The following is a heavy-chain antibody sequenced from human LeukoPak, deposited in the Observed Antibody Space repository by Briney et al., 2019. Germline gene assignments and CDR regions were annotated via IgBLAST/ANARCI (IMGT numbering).Heavy chain of an antibody. CDR2: ISNSGST. CDR3: ARAPELYYFDC. CDR1: GGSISSYY. J-gene: IGHJ4*02. Sequence: PSETLSLTCTVSGGSISSYYWSWIRQPPGKGLEWIGYISNSGSTSYNPSLKSRVTISVDTSKNQFSLNLNSVTAADTAVYYCARAPELYYFDCWGQGTLVTVSS. D-gene: IGHD3-10*01. V-gene: IGHV4-59*01.